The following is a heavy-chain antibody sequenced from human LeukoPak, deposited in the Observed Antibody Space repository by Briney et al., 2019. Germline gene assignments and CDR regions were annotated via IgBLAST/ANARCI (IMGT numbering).Heavy chain of an antibody. J-gene: IGHJ4*02. D-gene: IGHD3-16*01. CDR1: GGTFSSYA. Sequence: SVKVSCKASGGTFSSYAISWVRQAPGKGLEWMGGIIPIFGTANYAQKFQGRVTITADESTSTAYMELSSLTSEDTAVYYCARNIQGEQHPFDYWGQGALVTVSS. V-gene: IGHV1-69*13. CDR3: ARNIQGEQHPFDY. CDR2: IIPIFGTA.